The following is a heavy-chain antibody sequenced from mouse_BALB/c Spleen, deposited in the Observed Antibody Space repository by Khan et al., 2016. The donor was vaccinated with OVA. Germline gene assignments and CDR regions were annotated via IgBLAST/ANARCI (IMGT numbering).Heavy chain of an antibody. D-gene: IGHD2-14*01. CDR3: ARAYYRSDGYYAMDY. CDR2: IWGGGGT. V-gene: IGHV2-6-4*01. Sequence: QVQLKESGPGLVAPSQSLSITCTVSGFSLSRYNIHWVRQPPGKGLEWLGMIWGGGGTDYNSTLKSRLSISKDNSTSQVFLKRNSLQTDDSAMYYGARAYYRSDGYYAMDYWGQGTSVTVSS. J-gene: IGHJ4*01. CDR1: GFSLSRYN.